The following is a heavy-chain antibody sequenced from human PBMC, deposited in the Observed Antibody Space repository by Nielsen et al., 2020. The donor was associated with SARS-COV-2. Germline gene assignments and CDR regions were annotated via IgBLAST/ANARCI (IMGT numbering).Heavy chain of an antibody. CDR1: GYTFTSYA. D-gene: IGHD6-19*01. Sequence: ASVKVSCKASGYTFTSYAMHWVRQAPGQRLEWMGWINAGNGNTKYSQKFQGRVTITRDTSASTAYMELSSLRSEDTAVYYCAVYSSGWYFEDGAFDIWGQGTMVTVSS. V-gene: IGHV1-3*01. CDR2: INAGNGNT. CDR3: AVYSSGWYFEDGAFDI. J-gene: IGHJ3*02.